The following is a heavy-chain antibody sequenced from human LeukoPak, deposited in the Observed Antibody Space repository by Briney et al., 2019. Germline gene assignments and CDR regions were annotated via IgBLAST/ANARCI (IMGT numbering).Heavy chain of an antibody. Sequence: GGSLRLSCAASGFTFSSYSMTWVRQAPGKGLEWVSSISSSSSYIYYADSVKGRFTISRDNAKNSLYLQMNSLRAEDTAVYYCARDSDSSGYYGDYWGQGTLVTVSS. CDR3: ARDSDSSGYYGDY. V-gene: IGHV3-21*01. J-gene: IGHJ4*02. CDR2: ISSSSSYI. D-gene: IGHD3-22*01. CDR1: GFTFSSYS.